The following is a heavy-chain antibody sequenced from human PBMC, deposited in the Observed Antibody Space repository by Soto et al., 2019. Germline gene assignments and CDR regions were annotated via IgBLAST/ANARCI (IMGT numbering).Heavy chain of an antibody. Sequence: ASAIVSVKASGYTFTSDYIHWVRQAPGQGLECIGWINPITGGANYAPHFQGRVTMTRDTSITTAYMELSRLRSDDTAVYYCARNYYDSSGRDYLKYWGHGTPDNDSS. J-gene: IGHJ4*01. CDR2: INPITGGA. V-gene: IGHV1-2*02. CDR3: ARNYYDSSGRDYLKY. D-gene: IGHD3-22*01. CDR1: GYTFTSDY.